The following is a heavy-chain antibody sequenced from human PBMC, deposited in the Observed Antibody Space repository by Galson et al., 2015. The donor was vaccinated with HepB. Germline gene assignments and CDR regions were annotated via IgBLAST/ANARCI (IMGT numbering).Heavy chain of an antibody. CDR2: ISSSTIYT. J-gene: IGHJ6*02. Sequence: SLRLSCAASGFTFSDYYMSWIRQAPGKGLEWLSYISSSTIYTNYADSVKGRFTISRDNVKNSMYLQMNSLRAEDTAMYYCTRDRRAIQPWSSGPYYYYYGMDVWGQGTTVTVSS. D-gene: IGHD5-18*01. CDR1: GFTFSDYY. CDR3: TRDRRAIQPWSSGPYYYYYGMDV. V-gene: IGHV3-11*06.